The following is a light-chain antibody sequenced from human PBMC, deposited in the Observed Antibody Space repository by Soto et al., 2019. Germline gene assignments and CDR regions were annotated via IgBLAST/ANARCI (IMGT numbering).Light chain of an antibody. CDR2: GAS. Sequence: DIQMTQSPSTLSASVGDRVTFTFRASQSVSIWLAWYQQKPGKAPKLLISGASTLESGVPSRFSGSGSGTEFTLTISSLQPDDFATYYCQQYNNYLTFGKGTKVESK. V-gene: IGKV1-5*01. CDR3: QQYNNYLT. J-gene: IGKJ1*01. CDR1: QSVSIW.